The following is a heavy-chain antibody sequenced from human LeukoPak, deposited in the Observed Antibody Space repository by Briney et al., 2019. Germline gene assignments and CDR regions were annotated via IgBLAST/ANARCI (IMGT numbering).Heavy chain of an antibody. D-gene: IGHD6-6*01. CDR3: ARVEHSSSSAYNWFDP. V-gene: IGHV5-51*01. J-gene: IGHJ5*02. CDR2: INPADSDT. Sequence: PGESLKISCKGSGYIFASYWIGWVRQIPGKGLEWMGIINPADSDTRSSPSFQGQVTISADKSISTACLQWTSLKASDTAMYCCARVEHSSSSAYNWFDPWGQGTLVTVPS. CDR1: GYIFASYW.